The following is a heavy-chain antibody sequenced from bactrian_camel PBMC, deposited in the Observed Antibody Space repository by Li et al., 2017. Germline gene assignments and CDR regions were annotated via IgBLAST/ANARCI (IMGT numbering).Heavy chain of an antibody. D-gene: IGHD2*01. CDR2: ITLDGTT. CDR1: GYTSKICT. Sequence: VQLVESGGGSVQAGGSLRLSCVASGYTSKICTWNWYRQPPGKGRDMVSTITLDGTTYYANSVKGRFTISQDNAESTAYLEMNSVKPEDTAMYYCNIGLCGTWPPGEDNYWGQGTQVTVS. V-gene: IGHV3S53*01. J-gene: IGHJ4*01. CDR3: NIGLCGTWPPGEDNY.